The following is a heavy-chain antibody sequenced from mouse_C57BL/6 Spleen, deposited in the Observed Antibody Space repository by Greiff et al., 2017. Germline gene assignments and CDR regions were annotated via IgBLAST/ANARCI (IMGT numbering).Heavy chain of an antibody. CDR1: GFTFSSYA. V-gene: IGHV5-9-1*02. CDR2: ISSGGEYI. Sequence: EVKVVESGDGLVKPGGSLKLSCAASGFTFSSYAMSWVSQTPEQRLEWVADISSGGEYINYTDTLKGRFTISRDKARNTLYLQMSSLKSEDTAMYYCTREGGYDYDGAWFAYWGQGTLVTVSA. CDR3: TREGGYDYDGAWFAY. D-gene: IGHD2-4*01. J-gene: IGHJ3*01.